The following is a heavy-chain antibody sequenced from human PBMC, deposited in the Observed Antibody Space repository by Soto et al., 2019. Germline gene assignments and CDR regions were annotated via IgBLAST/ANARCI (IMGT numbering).Heavy chain of an antibody. CDR2: ISSNGGST. J-gene: IGHJ4*02. CDR3: VKDLRMETNTLDY. V-gene: IGHV3-64D*06. D-gene: IGHD1-1*01. CDR1: GFTFSRYA. Sequence: GESLKISCSASGFTFSRYAMHWVRQAPGKGLEYVSAISSNGGSTYYADSVKGRFTISRDNSKNTLYLQMSSLRAEDTAVYYCVKDLRMETNTLDYWAQGTLVPVSP.